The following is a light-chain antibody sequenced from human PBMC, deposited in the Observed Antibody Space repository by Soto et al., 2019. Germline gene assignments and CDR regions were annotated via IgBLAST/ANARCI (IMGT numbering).Light chain of an antibody. CDR3: CSYTSSITYV. Sequence: QSVLNQPASVSGSPGQSITISCTGTSSDVGGYNYVSWYQQHPGKAPKLMIYEVSYRPSGVSDCFSGSKSGNTASLTISGLQAEDGADYYCCSYTSSITYVFGTGTKVTVL. CDR2: EVS. V-gene: IGLV2-14*01. CDR1: SSDVGGYNY. J-gene: IGLJ1*01.